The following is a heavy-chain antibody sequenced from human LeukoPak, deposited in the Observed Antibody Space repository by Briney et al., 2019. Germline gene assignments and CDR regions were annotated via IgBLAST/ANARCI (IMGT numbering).Heavy chain of an antibody. D-gene: IGHD3-10*01. Sequence: GGSLRLSCAASGFTLRDCDMTWIRQAPGKGLEWVSYISSSDRTIYNAESVKGRFTISRDNAKNSLYLQMNSLRAEDTAVYYCARAPTYGSGSSFDYWGQGTLVTVSS. CDR3: ARAPTYGSGSSFDY. V-gene: IGHV3-11*01. CDR2: ISSSDRTI. CDR1: GFTLRDCD. J-gene: IGHJ4*02.